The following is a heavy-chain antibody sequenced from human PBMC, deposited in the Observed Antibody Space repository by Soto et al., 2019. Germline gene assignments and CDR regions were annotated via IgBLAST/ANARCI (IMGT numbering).Heavy chain of an antibody. Sequence: ASVKVSCKASGGTFSSYAISWVRQAPGQGLEWMGGIIPIFGTANYAQKFQGRVTITADESTSTAYMELSSLRSEDTAVYYCASKDRGHSGSYYDYYYYGMDVWGQGTTVTVSS. D-gene: IGHD1-26*01. J-gene: IGHJ6*02. CDR3: ASKDRGHSGSYYDYYYYGMDV. V-gene: IGHV1-69*13. CDR2: IIPIFGTA. CDR1: GGTFSSYA.